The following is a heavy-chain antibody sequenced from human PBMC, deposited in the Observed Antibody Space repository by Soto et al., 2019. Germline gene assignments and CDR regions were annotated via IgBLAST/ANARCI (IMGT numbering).Heavy chain of an antibody. CDR1: GFIFSNAW. CDR2: IKSKTDGETT. J-gene: IGHJ4*02. CDR3: STGGYFLDY. V-gene: IGHV3-15*01. Sequence: GSLRLSCAASGFIFSNAWMNWVRQAPGKGLEWVGRIKSKTDGETTDYAAPVKGRFTISRDDSKNTVYLQMNNLKTEDTAVYYCSTGGYFLDYWGQGTLVTVSS. D-gene: IGHD3-16*01.